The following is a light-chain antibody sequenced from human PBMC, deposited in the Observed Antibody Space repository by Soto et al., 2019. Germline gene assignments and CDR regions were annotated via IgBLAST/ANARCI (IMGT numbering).Light chain of an antibody. Sequence: EIVLTQSPGTLSLSPGERATLSCRASQSVSNSYLAWYQQKPGQAPRLLIYGAATRATGIPDRFSGSGSCREFILSISRLEPEDFAVYYCRKYGSSLPITFGQGRRLEIK. CDR3: RKYGSSLPIT. CDR1: QSVSNSY. J-gene: IGKJ5*01. CDR2: GAA. V-gene: IGKV3-20*01.